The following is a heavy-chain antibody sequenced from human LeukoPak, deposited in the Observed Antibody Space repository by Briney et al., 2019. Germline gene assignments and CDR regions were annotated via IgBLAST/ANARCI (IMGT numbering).Heavy chain of an antibody. CDR2: IYYSGSGST. D-gene: IGHD6-19*01. CDR3: VRYSSSLPLTYYYGMDA. V-gene: IGHV4-59*01. J-gene: IGHJ6*02. CDR1: GGSIRNYC. Sequence: SETLSLTCTVSGGSIRNYCWSWIRQPPGKGLEWIGYIYYSGSGSTSYNPSFQSRVTISVDAPKKQFSLKVSSVTAADTAVYYCVRYSSSLPLTYYYGMDAWGQGTTVTVSS.